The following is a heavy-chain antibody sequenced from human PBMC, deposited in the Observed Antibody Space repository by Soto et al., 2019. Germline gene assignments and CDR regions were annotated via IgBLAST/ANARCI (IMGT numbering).Heavy chain of an antibody. CDR2: IYYSGST. V-gene: IGHV4-31*03. CDR3: ARDNIAKDYSNDRDYYYGMDV. Sequence: SETLSLTCTVSGGSISSGGYYWSWIRQHPGKGLEWIGYIYYSGSTYYNPSLKSRVTISVDTSKNQFSLKLSSVTAADTAVYYCARDNIAKDYSNDRDYYYGMDVWGQGTTVTVSS. CDR1: GGSISSGGYY. D-gene: IGHD4-4*01. J-gene: IGHJ6*02.